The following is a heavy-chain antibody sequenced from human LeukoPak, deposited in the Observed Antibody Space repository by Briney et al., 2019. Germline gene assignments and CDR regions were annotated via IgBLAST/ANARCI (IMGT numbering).Heavy chain of an antibody. D-gene: IGHD6-13*01. CDR2: INHSGST. Sequence: SETLSLTCAVYGGSFSGYYWSWIRQPPGKGLEWIGEINHSGSTNYNPSLKSRVTISVDTSKNQFSLKLSSVTAADTAVYYCARGLGAYSSSWHYRYYYYGMDVWGQGPTVTVSS. J-gene: IGHJ6*02. CDR1: GGSFSGYY. CDR3: ARGLGAYSSSWHYRYYYYGMDV. V-gene: IGHV4-34*01.